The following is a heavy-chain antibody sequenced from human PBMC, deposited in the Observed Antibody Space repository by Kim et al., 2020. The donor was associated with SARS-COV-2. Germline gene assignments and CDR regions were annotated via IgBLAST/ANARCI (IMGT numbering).Heavy chain of an antibody. D-gene: IGHD6-19*01. CDR1: GYTFTSYG. CDR3: ARDHQMYSSGSDAFDI. V-gene: IGHV1-18*04. CDR2: ISAYNGNT. Sequence: ASVKVSCKASGYTFTSYGISWVRQAPGQGLEWMGWISAYNGNTNYAQKLQGRVTMTTDTSTSTAYMELRSLRSDDTAVYYCARDHQMYSSGSDAFDIWGQGTMVTVSS. J-gene: IGHJ3*02.